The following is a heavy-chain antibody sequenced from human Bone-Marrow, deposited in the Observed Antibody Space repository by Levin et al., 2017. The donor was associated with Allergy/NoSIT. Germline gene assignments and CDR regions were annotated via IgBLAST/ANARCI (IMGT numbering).Heavy chain of an antibody. CDR3: AEDPAYVVVVAALTCDS. CDR1: GFTSNSYT. J-gene: IGHJ4*02. D-gene: IGHD2-15*01. Sequence: ASVKVSCAASGFTSNSYTMSWVRQAPGKGLEWVSSISGSGRDTYYSDSVKGRFTISRDNSKNTLYLQMSSLRADDTAVYYCAEDPAYVVVVAALTCDSWGPGTLVTVSS. CDR2: ISGSGRDT. V-gene: IGHV3-23*01.